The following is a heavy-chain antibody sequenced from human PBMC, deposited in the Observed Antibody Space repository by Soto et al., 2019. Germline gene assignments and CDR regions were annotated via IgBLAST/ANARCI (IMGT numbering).Heavy chain of an antibody. CDR3: TRVATAVPS. V-gene: IGHV4-59*12. CDR2: IYYRGTT. D-gene: IGHD5-18*01. J-gene: IGHJ5*02. Sequence: PAETLSLACNVSSGSLNFYYWIWIRQPPGKELEWIGNIYYRGTTNYNPSLQGRVTMSIDTSNNQFSLMLTSVTAADTAVYYCTRVATAVPSWGRGVLVTVSS. CDR1: SGSLNFYY.